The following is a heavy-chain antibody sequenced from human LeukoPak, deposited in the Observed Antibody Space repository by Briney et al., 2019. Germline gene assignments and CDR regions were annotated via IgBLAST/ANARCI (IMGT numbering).Heavy chain of an antibody. CDR3: VRAVAGKFDY. D-gene: IGHD6-19*01. Sequence: SETLSLTCTVSGGSISSYYWSWIRQPPGKGLEWIGYIYYSGSTNSNPSLKSRVTISVGTSKNQFSLKLSSVTAADTAVYYCVRAVAGKFDYWGQGTLVTVPS. CDR1: GGSISSYY. J-gene: IGHJ4*02. V-gene: IGHV4-59*08. CDR2: IYYSGST.